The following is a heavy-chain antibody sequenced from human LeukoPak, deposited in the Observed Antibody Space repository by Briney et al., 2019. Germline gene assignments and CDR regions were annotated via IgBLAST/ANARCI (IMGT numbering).Heavy chain of an antibody. CDR2: IIPIFGTA. Sequence: GASVKVSCKASGGTFSSYAISWVRQAPGQGLEWMGGIIPIFGTANYAQKFQGRVTITADKSTSTAYMELSSLRSEDTAVYYCARAPLPPRVSLEFYYYYGMDAWGKGTTVTVSS. CDR3: ARAPLPPRVSLEFYYYYGMDA. V-gene: IGHV1-69*06. D-gene: IGHD3-16*02. J-gene: IGHJ6*04. CDR1: GGTFSSYA.